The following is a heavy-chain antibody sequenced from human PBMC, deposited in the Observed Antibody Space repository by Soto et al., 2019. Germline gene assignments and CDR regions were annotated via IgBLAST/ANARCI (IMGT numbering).Heavy chain of an antibody. CDR1: SYTFTSYG. J-gene: IGHJ4*02. D-gene: IGHD6-19*01. CDR3: ARVGEQQWLVRFDY. CDR2: ISAYNGNT. V-gene: IGHV1-18*04. Sequence: ASVKVSCKASSYTFTSYGISWVRQAPGQGLEWMGWISAYNGNTNYAQKLQGRVTMTTDTSTSTAYMELRSLRSDDTAVYYCARVGEQQWLVRFDYWGQGTLVTVSS.